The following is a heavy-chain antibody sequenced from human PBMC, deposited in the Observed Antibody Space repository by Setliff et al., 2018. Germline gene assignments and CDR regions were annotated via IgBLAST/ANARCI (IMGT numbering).Heavy chain of an antibody. V-gene: IGHV1-69*05. D-gene: IGHD3-3*01. CDR3: AREKKYSSSTSFFGSGFDF. J-gene: IGHJ4*02. CDR1: GGTFSRSA. CDR2: IIPIFGTP. Sequence: SVKVSCKASGGTFSRSAISWVRQAPGQGLEWMGGIIPIFGTPTYAQKFQGRVTITTDESTSTAYMELSSLRSEDTAVYFCAREKKYSSSTSFFGSGFDFWGQGTLVTVSS.